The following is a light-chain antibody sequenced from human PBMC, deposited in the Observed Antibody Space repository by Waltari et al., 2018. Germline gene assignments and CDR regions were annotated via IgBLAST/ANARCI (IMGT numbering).Light chain of an antibody. CDR2: DAS. V-gene: IGKV3-11*01. Sequence: EIVLTQSPVTLSLSPGERATLSCRASQRVSSYLTWYQQKPGQAPRLLIYDASNRATGIPARFRGSGAGTDFTLTISSLEPEDFAVYYCQQRSNWPPALTFGGGTKVEVK. CDR3: QQRSNWPPALT. CDR1: QRVSSY. J-gene: IGKJ4*01.